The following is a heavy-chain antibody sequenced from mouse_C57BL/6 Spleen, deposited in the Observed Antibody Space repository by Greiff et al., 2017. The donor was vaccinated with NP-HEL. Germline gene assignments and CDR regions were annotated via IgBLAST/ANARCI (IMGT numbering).Heavy chain of an antibody. D-gene: IGHD1-1*01. CDR2: INPSNGGT. Sequence: QVQLQQPGTELVKPGASVKLSCKASGYTFTSYWMHWVKQRPGQGLEWIGNINPSNGGTNYNEKFKSKATLTVDKSSSTAYMQLSRLTSEDSAVYDGAREGDYYGSSYVGYFDVWGTGTTVTVSS. CDR3: AREGDYYGSSYVGYFDV. CDR1: GYTFTSYW. V-gene: IGHV1-53*01. J-gene: IGHJ1*03.